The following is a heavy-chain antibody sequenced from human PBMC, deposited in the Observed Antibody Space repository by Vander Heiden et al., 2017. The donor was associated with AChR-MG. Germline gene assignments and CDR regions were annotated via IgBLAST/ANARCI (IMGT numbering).Heavy chain of an antibody. CDR2: ISRSGGST. Sequence: EAQLFESGGGLLQPGGSRCLPCAASAFTFSRYAMSWVRQAPGKGLEWVSAISRSGGSTYYADSVKGRFTISRDNSKNTLYLQMNSLRAEDTAVYYCAKDTHYGATLGVFDYWGQGTLVTLSS. CDR1: AFTFSRYA. D-gene: IGHD3-10*01. CDR3: AKDTHYGATLGVFDY. J-gene: IGHJ4*02. V-gene: IGHV3-23*01.